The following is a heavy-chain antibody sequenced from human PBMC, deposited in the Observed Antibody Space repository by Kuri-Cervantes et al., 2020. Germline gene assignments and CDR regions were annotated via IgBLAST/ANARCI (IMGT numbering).Heavy chain of an antibody. D-gene: IGHD2-8*02. CDR2: INPSGGST. J-gene: IGHJ6*03. CDR3: ARDGNPRGYCTGGVCKKAYYYYMDV. Sequence: ASVKVSCKASGYTFTSYYMHWVRQAPGQGLEWMGIINPSGGSTSYAQKFQGRATMTRDTSTSTVYMELSSLRSEDTAVYYCARDGNPRGYCTGGVCKKAYYYYMDVWGKGTTVTVSS. CDR1: GYTFTSYY. V-gene: IGHV1-46*01.